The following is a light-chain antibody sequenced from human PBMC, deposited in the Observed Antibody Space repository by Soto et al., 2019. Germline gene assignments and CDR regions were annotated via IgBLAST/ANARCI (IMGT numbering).Light chain of an antibody. CDR2: DVS. CDR1: SRDVDGYNY. V-gene: IGLV2-14*01. Sequence: QSALTQPASVSGSPGQSITISCTGISRDVDGYNYVSWYQQHPGKAPKLMIYDVSNRPSGVSNRFSGSKSGNTASLTISGLQAEDEADYYCSSYTSSSTRVFGGGNKLTVL. CDR3: SSYTSSSTRV. J-gene: IGLJ2*01.